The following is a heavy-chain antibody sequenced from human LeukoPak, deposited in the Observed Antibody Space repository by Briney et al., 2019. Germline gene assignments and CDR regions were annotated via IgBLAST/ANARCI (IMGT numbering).Heavy chain of an antibody. CDR2: ISGSGGST. D-gene: IGHD1-1*01. Sequence: GGSLRLSCATSGFSFSSYVMSWVRQAPGKGLEWVSAISGSGGSTYYADSVKGRFTISRDNSKNTLYLQMNSLGADDTAVYYCAKGNWRYFDYWGQGTLVTVSS. CDR3: AKGNWRYFDY. CDR1: GFSFSSYV. J-gene: IGHJ4*02. V-gene: IGHV3-23*01.